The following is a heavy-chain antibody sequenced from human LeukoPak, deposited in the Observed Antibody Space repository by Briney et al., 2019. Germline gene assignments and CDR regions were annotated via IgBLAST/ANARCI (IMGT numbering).Heavy chain of an antibody. Sequence: PSQTQSLTCAVSGGSISSGGYSWSWIRQPPGKGLEWIGYIYHSGSTYYNPSLKSRVTISVDRSKNQFSLKLSSVTAADTAVYYCARAPPPWDYGGILFDYWGQGTLVTVSS. CDR2: IYHSGST. J-gene: IGHJ4*02. D-gene: IGHD4-23*01. V-gene: IGHV4-30-2*01. CDR3: ARAPPPWDYGGILFDY. CDR1: GGSISSGGYS.